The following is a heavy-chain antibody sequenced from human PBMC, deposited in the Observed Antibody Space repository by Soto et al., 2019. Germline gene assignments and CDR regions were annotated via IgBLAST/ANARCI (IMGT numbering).Heavy chain of an antibody. D-gene: IGHD1-20*01. CDR2: IWYDGSNK. CDR3: AREVNSRHFDY. V-gene: IGHV3-33*01. Sequence: QVQLVESGGGVVQPGRSLRLSCAASGFTFSSYGMHWVRQAPGKGLEWVAVIWYDGSNKYYADSVKGRFTISRDNSKNTLYLQMNSLRAEDTAVYYCAREVNSRHFDYWGQGTLVTVSS. J-gene: IGHJ4*02. CDR1: GFTFSSYG.